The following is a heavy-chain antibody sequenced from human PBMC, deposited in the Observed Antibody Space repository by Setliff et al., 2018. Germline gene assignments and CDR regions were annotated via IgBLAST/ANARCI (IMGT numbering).Heavy chain of an antibody. D-gene: IGHD3-10*01. CDR3: ARHEFVGGYYGSVTYRHFDY. J-gene: IGHJ4*02. CDR2: IYYTGTA. V-gene: IGHV4-39*01. CDR1: GDSISSTSYQ. Sequence: PSETLSLTCTVSGDSISSTSYQWGWVRQPPGKGLEWIGSIYYTGTAYYNPSLNSRVTISVDTSKNQFSLQVTSLAATDTALYFCARHEFVGGYYGSVTYRHFDYWGQGILVTVSS.